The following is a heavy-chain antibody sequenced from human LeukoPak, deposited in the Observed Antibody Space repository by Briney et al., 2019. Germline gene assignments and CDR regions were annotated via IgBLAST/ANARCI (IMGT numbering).Heavy chain of an antibody. CDR3: ASDFTFDY. D-gene: IGHD3-16*01. Sequence: QPGRSLRLSCAASGFTFSRYGMHWVRQAPGKGLEWVAVIWYDGSNKYYADSVKGRFTVSRDNSKNTLYLQLNSLRAEDTAVYCCASDFTFDYWGQGTLVTVSS. V-gene: IGHV3-33*01. J-gene: IGHJ4*02. CDR1: GFTFSRYG. CDR2: IWYDGSNK.